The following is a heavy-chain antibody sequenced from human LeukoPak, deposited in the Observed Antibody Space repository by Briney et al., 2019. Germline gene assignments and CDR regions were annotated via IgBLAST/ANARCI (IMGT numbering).Heavy chain of an antibody. Sequence: GGSLRLSCAASGFTFSGSAMHWVRQASGRGLEWVGRIRSKANSYATAYAASVKGRFTISRDDSKNTAYLQMNSLKTEDTAVYYCTSRMGYYDSSGYYVDFDYWGQGTLVTVSS. V-gene: IGHV3-73*01. J-gene: IGHJ4*02. CDR3: TSRMGYYDSSGYYVDFDY. CDR1: GFTFSGSA. CDR2: IRSKANSYAT. D-gene: IGHD3-22*01.